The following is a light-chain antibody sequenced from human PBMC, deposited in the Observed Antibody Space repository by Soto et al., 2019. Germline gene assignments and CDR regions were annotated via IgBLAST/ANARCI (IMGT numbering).Light chain of an antibody. J-gene: IGLJ2*01. CDR1: SSDVGGYNY. V-gene: IGLV2-14*01. CDR2: DVS. CDR3: SSYTNSSPLVV. Sequence: QSALTQPASVSGSPGQSITISCTGTSSDVGGYNYVSWYQQHPGKAPKLMIYDVSNRPSGVSNRFSGSKSGNTASLTISGLQAEDEADYYCSSYTNSSPLVVFGGGTKQTVL.